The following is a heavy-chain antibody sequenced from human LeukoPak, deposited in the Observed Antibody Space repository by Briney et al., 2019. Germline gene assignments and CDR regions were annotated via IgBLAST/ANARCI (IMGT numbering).Heavy chain of an antibody. Sequence: GGSLRLSCAASGFTFTNYSIHWVRRAPGKGLEWVSSITTYSSHISYADSVKGRFTISRDNSKNSLYLLMTNLKAEDTAVYYCARDPSGYDLWGQGTLVIVS. CDR3: ARDPSGYDL. CDR2: ITTYSSHI. CDR1: GFTFTNYS. D-gene: IGHD2-15*01. J-gene: IGHJ5*02. V-gene: IGHV3-21*01.